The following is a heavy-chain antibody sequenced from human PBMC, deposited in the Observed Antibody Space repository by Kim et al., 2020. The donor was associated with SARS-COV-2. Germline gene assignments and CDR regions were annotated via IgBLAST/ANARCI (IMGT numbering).Heavy chain of an antibody. J-gene: IGHJ6*02. CDR3: ARTAPDDFWSGYYSRKYYYYFGMDV. Sequence: SETLSLTCAVSGGSISSSNWWSWVRQPPGKGLEWIGEIYHSGSTNYNPSLKSRVTISVDKSKNQFSLKLSSVTAADTAVYYCARTAPDDFWSGYYSRKYYYYFGMDVWGQGTTVTVSS. V-gene: IGHV4-4*02. CDR1: GGSISSSNW. D-gene: IGHD3-3*01. CDR2: IYHSGST.